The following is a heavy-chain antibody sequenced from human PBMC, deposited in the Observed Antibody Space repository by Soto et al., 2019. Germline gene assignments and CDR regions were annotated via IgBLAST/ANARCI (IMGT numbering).Heavy chain of an antibody. Sequence: GASVKVSCKVSGYTLTELSMHWVRQAPGKGLEWMGGFDPEDGETIYAQKFQGRVTMTEGTSTDTAYMELSSLRSEDTAVYYCATAPVATRLIDYWGQGTLVTVSS. CDR1: GYTLTELS. CDR2: FDPEDGET. J-gene: IGHJ4*02. CDR3: ATAPVATRLIDY. V-gene: IGHV1-24*01. D-gene: IGHD5-12*01.